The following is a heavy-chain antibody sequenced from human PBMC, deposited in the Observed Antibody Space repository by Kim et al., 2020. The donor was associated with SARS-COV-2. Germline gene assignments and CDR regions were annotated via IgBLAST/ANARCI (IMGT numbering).Heavy chain of an antibody. D-gene: IGHD1-26*01. J-gene: IGHJ4*02. Sequence: GGSLRLSCAASEFTFGSYWMGWVRQAPGKGLEWMANIKHDGTEKYYEASVKGRFTISRDNAKNSLYLQMESLRAEDTAVYYCVRKRPGVGEFDYCGQGA. CDR2: IKHDGTEK. CDR3: VRKRPGVGEFDY. V-gene: IGHV3-7*01. CDR1: EFTFGSYW.